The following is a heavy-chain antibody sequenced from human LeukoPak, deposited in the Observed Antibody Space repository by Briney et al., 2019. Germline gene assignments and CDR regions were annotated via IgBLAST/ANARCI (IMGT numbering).Heavy chain of an antibody. Sequence: SQTLSLTCTVSGGSISSGGYYWSWIRQPPGKGLEWIGYIYHSGSTYYNPSLKSRVTISVDRSKNQFSLKLSSVTAADTAVYYCAREGYSGWFDPWGQGTLVTVSS. CDR3: AREGYSGWFDP. D-gene: IGHD2-15*01. CDR1: GGSISSGGYY. CDR2: IYHSGST. V-gene: IGHV4-30-2*01. J-gene: IGHJ5*02.